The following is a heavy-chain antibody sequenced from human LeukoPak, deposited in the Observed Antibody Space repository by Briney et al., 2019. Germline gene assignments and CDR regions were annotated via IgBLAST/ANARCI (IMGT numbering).Heavy chain of an antibody. CDR2: IYYSGST. CDR3: ARGFRFVATIIKYYYYYGMDV. CDR1: GGSISSSSYY. J-gene: IGHJ6*02. D-gene: IGHD5-12*01. V-gene: IGHV4-39*07. Sequence: NPSETLSLTCTVSGGSISSSSYYWGWIRQPPGKGLEWIGSIYYSGSTYYNPSLKSRVTISVDTSKNQFSLKLSSVTAADTAVYYCARGFRFVATIIKYYYYYGMDVWGQGTTVTVSS.